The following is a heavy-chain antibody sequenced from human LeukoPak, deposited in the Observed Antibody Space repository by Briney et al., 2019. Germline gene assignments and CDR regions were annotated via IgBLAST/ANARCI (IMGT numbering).Heavy chain of an antibody. J-gene: IGHJ4*02. D-gene: IGHD6-19*01. CDR3: AREGGSGWYFN. Sequence: GGSLRLSCAASGFTFSDYWMTWVRQAPGKGLEWVANIKPDGSEKHYVDSVTGRFTISRDNAKNSLYLQMNSMRAEDTALYYCAREGGSGWYFNWGQGTLVTVSS. CDR1: GFTFSDYW. V-gene: IGHV3-7*01. CDR2: IKPDGSEK.